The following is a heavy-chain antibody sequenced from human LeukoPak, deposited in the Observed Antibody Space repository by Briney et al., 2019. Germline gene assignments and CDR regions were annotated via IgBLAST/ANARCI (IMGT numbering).Heavy chain of an antibody. V-gene: IGHV4-59*08. CDR2: IYYSGNT. D-gene: IGHD3-22*01. Sequence: SETLSLTCTVSGGSISSSYWSWIRQPPGKGLEWIGYIYYSGNTNYNPSLKSRVTISLDTSKNQFSLKLSSVTAADTAVYYCARHLDYYYDSSGSHDAFDIWGQGTMVTVSS. CDR1: GGSISSSY. J-gene: IGHJ3*02. CDR3: ARHLDYYYDSSGSHDAFDI.